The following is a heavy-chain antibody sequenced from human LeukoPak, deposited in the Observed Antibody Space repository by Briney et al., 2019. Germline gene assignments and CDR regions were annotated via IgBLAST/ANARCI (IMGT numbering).Heavy chain of an antibody. V-gene: IGHV4-34*01. CDR3: ARDLGGWHYFDY. D-gene: IGHD6-19*01. CDR1: GGSFSGYY. Sequence: SETLSLTCAVYGGSFSGYYWSWIRQPPGKGLEWIGEINHSGSTNYNPSLKSRVTISVDTSKNQFSLKLSSVTAADTAVYYCARDLGGWHYFDYWGQGTLVTVSS. J-gene: IGHJ4*02. CDR2: INHSGST.